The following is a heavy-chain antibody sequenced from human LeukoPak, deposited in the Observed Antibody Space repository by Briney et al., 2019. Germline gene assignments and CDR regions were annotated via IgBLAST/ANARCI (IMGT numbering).Heavy chain of an antibody. CDR1: GFTFSSYW. CDR2: INQDVREK. Sequence: GVAERLSCAASGFTFSSYWMSWVRQAPGKGLEWVANINQDVREKHYVDSVRGRFTISRDNAKNSLYLQMSGLRAEDTAVYYCARDCSGGGCYPFYYWGQGSLVSVS. J-gene: IGHJ4*02. CDR3: ARDCSGGGCYPFYY. D-gene: IGHD2-15*01. V-gene: IGHV3-7*01.